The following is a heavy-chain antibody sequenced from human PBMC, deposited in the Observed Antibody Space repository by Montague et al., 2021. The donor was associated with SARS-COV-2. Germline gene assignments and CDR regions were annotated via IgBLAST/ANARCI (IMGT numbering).Heavy chain of an antibody. Sequence: SETLSLTCSVSGGSFRPYYWTWIRQTPGKGLEWIGDVYHTGSSXXXPSXXXRVSMFVDSSKSQFSLELSSVTATDTDIYYCARFRIWNHLYGMDVWGQGTTVIVSS. J-gene: IGHJ6*02. CDR1: GGSFRPYY. V-gene: IGHV4-59*12. D-gene: IGHD2-15*01. CDR3: ARFRIWNHLYGMDV. CDR2: VYHTGSS.